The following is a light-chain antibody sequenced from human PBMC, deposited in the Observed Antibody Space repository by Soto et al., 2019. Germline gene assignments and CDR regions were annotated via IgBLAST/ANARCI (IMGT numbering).Light chain of an antibody. J-gene: IGKJ1*01. Sequence: IVLTQSPATLSLSPGERAALSCRASQRVSTSLAWYQHKPGQAPRLIIYDASKRAPGIPARFSGSGSGTDFTLTSSSPEPDDFAVYYCQVRDVWPTFGQGTKVEIK. CDR2: DAS. V-gene: IGKV3-11*01. CDR1: QRVSTS. CDR3: QVRDVWPT.